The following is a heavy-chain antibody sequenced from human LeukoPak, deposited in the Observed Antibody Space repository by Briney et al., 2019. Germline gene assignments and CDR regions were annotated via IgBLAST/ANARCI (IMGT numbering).Heavy chain of an antibody. CDR1: GFTFRNYA. V-gene: IGHV3-30-3*01. J-gene: IGHJ4*02. CDR3: ARSTLKMTTVTRFDY. D-gene: IGHD4-17*01. Sequence: GRSLRLSCAASGFTFRNYAMHWVRQAPGKGLEWVAVISYDGSNKYYADSVKGRFTISRDNSKNTLYLRMSSLGAGDAAVYYCARSTLKMTTVTRFDYWGQGTLVTVSS. CDR2: ISYDGSNK.